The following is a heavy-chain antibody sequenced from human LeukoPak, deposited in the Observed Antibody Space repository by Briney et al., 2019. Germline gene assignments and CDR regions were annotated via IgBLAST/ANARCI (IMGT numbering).Heavy chain of an antibody. V-gene: IGHV3-21*01. Sequence: PGGSLRLSCAAPGFTFSRYSMNWVRQPPGKGLEGVSSISASGSLIYYAESVKGRFSISRDSARNSVYVQMSSLRAEDTAVYYCARGPQFCSGGSCFGYYFDYWGQGALVTVSS. CDR3: ARGPQFCSGGSCFGYYFDY. CDR1: GFTFSRYS. CDR2: ISASGSLI. D-gene: IGHD2-15*01. J-gene: IGHJ4*02.